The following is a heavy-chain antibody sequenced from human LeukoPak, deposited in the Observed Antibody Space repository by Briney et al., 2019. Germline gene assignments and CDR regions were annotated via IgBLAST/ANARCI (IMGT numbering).Heavy chain of an antibody. CDR1: GYTSTNFA. J-gene: IGHJ4*02. CDR3: ASGGTFYDC. Sequence: ASVTVSCTASGYTSTNFAIHWVRQAPGQRPEWMGWINVGSGITKYSQNFQGRVTITRDTSATTSYMELSSLRSEDAAVYYCASGGTFYDCWGQGTLVTVSS. CDR2: INVGSGIT. V-gene: IGHV1-3*01. D-gene: IGHD3-16*01.